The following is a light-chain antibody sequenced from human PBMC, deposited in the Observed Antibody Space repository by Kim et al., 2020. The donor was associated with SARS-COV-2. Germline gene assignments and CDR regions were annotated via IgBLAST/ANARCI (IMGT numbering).Light chain of an antibody. V-gene: IGKV1-5*03. CDR2: LAS. CDR1: ENIDTY. CDR3: QHYSRFPYT. Sequence: SASKEDRVTITCRASENIDTYWAWYQQKPGIAPRLLIYLASNLENGVPSRFSGTGSGTEFSLSITSLQPDDFATYYCQHYSRFPYTFGQGTKLEI. J-gene: IGKJ2*01.